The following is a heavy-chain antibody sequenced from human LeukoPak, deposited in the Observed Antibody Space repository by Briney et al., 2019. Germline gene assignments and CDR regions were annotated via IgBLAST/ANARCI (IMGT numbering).Heavy chain of an antibody. D-gene: IGHD6-13*01. CDR2: IYHDGSA. CDR1: GGSISSGGYY. Sequence: SSETLSLTCTVSVSGGSISSGGYYWSWIRQPPGKGLEWIGYIYHDGSAYYNPSLKSRVTISVDRSKNQFSLKLSSVTAADTAVYFCARARAVAAAATDFWGQGTLVTVSS. CDR3: ARARAVAAAATDF. V-gene: IGHV4-30-2*01. J-gene: IGHJ4*02.